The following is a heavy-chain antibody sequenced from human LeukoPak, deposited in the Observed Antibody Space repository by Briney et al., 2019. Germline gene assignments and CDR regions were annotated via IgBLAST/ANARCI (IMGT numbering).Heavy chain of an antibody. V-gene: IGHV4-59*12. CDR2: IYYSGST. CDR1: GGFFSGSY. D-gene: IGHD3-22*01. Sequence: SETLSLTCAVYGGFFSGSYWSWIRQPPGKGLEWIGYIYYSGSTNYNPSLKSRVTISVDTSKTQFSLKLTSVTAADTAVYYCATRPARGSGPYYPYFDYWGQGTLVTVSS. CDR3: ATRPARGSGPYYPYFDY. J-gene: IGHJ4*02.